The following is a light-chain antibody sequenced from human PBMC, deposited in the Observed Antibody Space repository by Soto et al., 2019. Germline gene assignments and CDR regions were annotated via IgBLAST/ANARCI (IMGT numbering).Light chain of an antibody. V-gene: IGKV3-20*01. CDR1: QSVSRTY. CDR2: GAS. J-gene: IGKJ4*01. CDR3: QQYGSSPLT. Sequence: EIVLTQSPGTLSLSPGERATLSCRASQSVSRTYLAWYQQKPVQAPRLLIYGASSRATGIPDRFSGSGSGTDFTLTISRLEPEDFAVYYCQQYGSSPLTFGGGTKVDI.